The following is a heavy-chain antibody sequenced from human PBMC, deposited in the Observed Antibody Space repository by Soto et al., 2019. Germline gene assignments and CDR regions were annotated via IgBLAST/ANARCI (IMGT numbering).Heavy chain of an antibody. CDR1: GFTFSNAW. CDR3: TTPDYDSSGYYYHDY. V-gene: IGHV3-15*07. J-gene: IGHJ4*02. D-gene: IGHD3-22*01. CDR2: IKSKTDGGTT. Sequence: EVQLVESGGGLVKPGGSLRLSCAASGFTFSNAWMNWVRQAPGKGLEWVGRIKSKTDGGTTDYAAPVKGRFTISRDDSKNTLYLQMNSLKTDDTAVYYCTTPDYDSSGYYYHDYWGQGTLVTVSS.